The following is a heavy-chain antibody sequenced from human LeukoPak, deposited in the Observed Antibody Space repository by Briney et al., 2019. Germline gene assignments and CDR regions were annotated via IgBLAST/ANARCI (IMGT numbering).Heavy chain of an antibody. CDR3: ARDLVGYCSGGSCPYPFRIRHYYYGMDV. Sequence: GGSLRLSCAASGFTFSSYSMNWVRQAPGNGLEWVSYISSSSSTIYYADSVKGRFTISRDNAKNSLYLQMNSLRAEDTAVYYCARDLVGYCSGGSCPYPFRIRHYYYGMDVWGQGTTVTVSS. CDR2: ISSSSSTI. D-gene: IGHD2-15*01. V-gene: IGHV3-48*01. J-gene: IGHJ6*02. CDR1: GFTFSSYS.